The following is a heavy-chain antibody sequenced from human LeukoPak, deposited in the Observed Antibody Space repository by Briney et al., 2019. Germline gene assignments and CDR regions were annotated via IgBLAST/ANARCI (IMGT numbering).Heavy chain of an antibody. CDR2: IWYDGSNK. CDR1: GFTFSSYG. CDR3: ARGSYGDYENLYYFDY. J-gene: IGHJ4*02. D-gene: IGHD4-17*01. Sequence: GGSVRLSCTASGFTFSSYGMHWVRQAPGKGLEWVAVIWYDGSNKYYADSVKGRFTISRDNSKNTLYLQMNSLRAEDTAVYYCARGSYGDYENLYYFDYWGQGTLVTVSS. V-gene: IGHV3-33*08.